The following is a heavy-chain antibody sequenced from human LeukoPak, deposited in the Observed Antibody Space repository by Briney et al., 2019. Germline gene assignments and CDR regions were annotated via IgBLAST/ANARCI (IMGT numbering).Heavy chain of an antibody. Sequence: ASVKVSCKASGYTFTSYYIHWVRQAPGQGLEWMGIINPSGGNTNYLQKFQGRVTMIRDTSTSTVYMELSSLRSEDTAVYYCARGLGSSSYYAPWGQGSLVTVSS. CDR2: INPSGGNT. CDR3: ARGLGSSSYYAP. J-gene: IGHJ5*02. V-gene: IGHV1-46*01. CDR1: GYTFTSYY. D-gene: IGHD3-22*01.